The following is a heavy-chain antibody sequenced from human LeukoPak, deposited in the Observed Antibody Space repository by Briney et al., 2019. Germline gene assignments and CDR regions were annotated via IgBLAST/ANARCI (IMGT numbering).Heavy chain of an antibody. Sequence: QPGGSLRLSCAASGFTFSTSGTHWVRQAPGKGLEYVSAISGNGGRTYYANSVKGRFTISRDNSKNTVFLQMGSLRTEDMAVYYCARGDPDCAGDCPYWYLDLWGRGTLVTVSS. V-gene: IGHV3-64*01. CDR3: ARGDPDCAGDCPYWYLDL. CDR1: GFTFSTSG. D-gene: IGHD2-21*02. J-gene: IGHJ2*01. CDR2: ISGNGGRT.